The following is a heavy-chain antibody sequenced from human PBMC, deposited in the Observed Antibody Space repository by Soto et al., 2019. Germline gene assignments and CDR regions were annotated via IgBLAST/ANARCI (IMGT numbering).Heavy chain of an antibody. D-gene: IGHD3-16*02. J-gene: IGHJ4*02. Sequence: QVQLVQSGAEVKKPGSSVKVSCKASGGTFSSYTISWVRQAPGQGLEWMGRIIPILGIANYAQKFQGRVTITADKSTSTAYMELSSLRSEDTAVYYCARDGFRGELSNPIDYWGQGTLVTVSS. CDR3: ARDGFRGELSNPIDY. V-gene: IGHV1-69*08. CDR2: IIPILGIA. CDR1: GGTFSSYT.